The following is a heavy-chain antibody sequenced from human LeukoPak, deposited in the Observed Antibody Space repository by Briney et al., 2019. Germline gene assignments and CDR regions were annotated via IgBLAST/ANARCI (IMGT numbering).Heavy chain of an antibody. CDR1: GFTFSSYG. CDR3: AKGLYYDSSGYYLDY. V-gene: IGHV3-30*02. Sequence: GGSLRLSCAASGFTFSSYGMHWVRQAPGKGLEWVAFIRYDGSNKYYADSVKGRFTISRDNSKNTLYLQMNSLRAEDTAVYCCAKGLYYDSSGYYLDYWGQGTLVTGSS. CDR2: IRYDGSNK. J-gene: IGHJ4*02. D-gene: IGHD3-22*01.